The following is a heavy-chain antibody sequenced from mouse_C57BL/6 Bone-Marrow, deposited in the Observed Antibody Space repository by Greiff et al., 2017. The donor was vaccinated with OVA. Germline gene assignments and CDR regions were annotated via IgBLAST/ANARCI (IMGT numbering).Heavy chain of an antibody. J-gene: IGHJ3*01. CDR1: GYTFTSYW. CDR3: ARGLLWVAY. Sequence: QVQLQQSGAELVMPGASVKLSCKASGYTFTSYWMHWVKQRPGQGLEWIGEIDPSDSYTNYNQKFKGKSTLTVDKSSSTAYMQLSSLTSEDSAVYYCARGLLWVAYWGQGTLVTVSA. CDR2: IDPSDSYT. V-gene: IGHV1-69*01. D-gene: IGHD2-10*01.